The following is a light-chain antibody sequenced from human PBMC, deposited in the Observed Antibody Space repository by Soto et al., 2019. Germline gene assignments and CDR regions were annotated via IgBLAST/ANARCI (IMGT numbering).Light chain of an antibody. CDR1: SNDFGTYYF. V-gene: IGLV2-23*01. CDR2: DGT. J-gene: IGLJ2*01. Sequence: QSALTQPASVSGSPGQSITISCTRTSNDFGTYYFVSWYQQHPDKAPKLIIYDGTERPSGVSNRFSGSKSGNTASLTISGLQAEEVTPYYCCSYATENWILGGGTKVTVL. CDR3: CSYATENWI.